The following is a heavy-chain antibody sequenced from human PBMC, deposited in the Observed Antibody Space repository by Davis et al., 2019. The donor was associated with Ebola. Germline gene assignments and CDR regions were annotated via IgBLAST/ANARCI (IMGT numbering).Heavy chain of an antibody. CDR3: ARGPGIAVAGSY. CDR1: GGSLSGYF. J-gene: IGHJ4*02. D-gene: IGHD6-19*01. Sequence: PSETLSLTCAIYGGSLSGYFLTWICQPPGRGLEWIGEVHHGGSTNYNPSLTSRVSISVDTSKNQFSLKLTSVTAADTAVYYCARGPGIAVAGSYWGQGTLVTVSS. CDR2: VHHGGST. V-gene: IGHV4-34*01.